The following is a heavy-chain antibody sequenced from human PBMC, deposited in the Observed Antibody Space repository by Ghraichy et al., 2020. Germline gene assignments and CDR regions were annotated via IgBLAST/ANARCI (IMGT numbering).Heavy chain of an antibody. J-gene: IGHJ4*02. D-gene: IGHD2-15*01. CDR1: GYIFTNYP. V-gene: IGHV1-3*04. CDR2: INTANGDP. Sequence: ASVKVSCKTSGYIFTNYPIHWVRQAPGRGLEWLGWINTANGDPKSSQRFQDRVTVNRDTSASTAYMEMSSLRSEDTGVYYCARFYCDGGSCNPFDAWGQGTLVTVS. CDR3: ARFYCDGGSCNPFDA.